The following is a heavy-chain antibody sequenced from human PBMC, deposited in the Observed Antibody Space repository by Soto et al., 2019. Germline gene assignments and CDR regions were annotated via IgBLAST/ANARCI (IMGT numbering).Heavy chain of an antibody. J-gene: IGHJ4*02. CDR1: GGSISDYF. D-gene: IGHD4-17*01. CDR2: IYYSWRT. Sequence: PXGTLSLACTCSGGSISDYFLTWIPQPPGKGLEWIGYIYYSWRTNYNPSLKSRVSISVDTSKNHFSLQLSSVTAADTAVYYCQRVGGDDFGESGGFDGWGQGTLVTVS. V-gene: IGHV4-59*01. CDR3: QRVGGDDFGESGGFDG.